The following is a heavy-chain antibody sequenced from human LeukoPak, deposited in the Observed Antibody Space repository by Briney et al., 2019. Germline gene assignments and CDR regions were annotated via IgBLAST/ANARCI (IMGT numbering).Heavy chain of an antibody. J-gene: IGHJ3*02. V-gene: IGHV3-30*03. Sequence: PGGSLRLSCAASGFTFSSYGMHWVRQAPGKGLEWVAVISYDGSNKYYADSVKGRFTISRDNSKNTLYLQMNSLRAEDTAVYYCAEKRGYNWNPSPDAFDIWGQGTMVTVSS. CDR2: ISYDGSNK. CDR1: GFTFSSYG. D-gene: IGHD1-1*01. CDR3: AEKRGYNWNPSPDAFDI.